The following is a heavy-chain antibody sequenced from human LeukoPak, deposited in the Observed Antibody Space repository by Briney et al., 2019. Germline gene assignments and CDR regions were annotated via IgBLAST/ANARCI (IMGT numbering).Heavy chain of an antibody. CDR1: GGSISSDSHY. Sequence: SQTLSLTCTVSGGSISSDSHYWSWIRQPAGKALESIGRVYVSGSTNYNPSLKSRVTISIDTSKNHFSLRLSSVTAADTAVYYCARLSTYYDILTGYVLYYFDYWGQGTLVTVSS. V-gene: IGHV4-61*02. J-gene: IGHJ4*02. D-gene: IGHD3-9*01. CDR3: ARLSTYYDILTGYVLYYFDY. CDR2: VYVSGST.